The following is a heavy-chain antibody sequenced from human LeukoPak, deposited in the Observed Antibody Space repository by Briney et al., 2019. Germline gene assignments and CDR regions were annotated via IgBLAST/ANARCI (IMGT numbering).Heavy chain of an antibody. CDR2: INHSGST. V-gene: IGHV4-34*01. CDR1: GGSFSGYY. CDR3: ASGRAAAGVSGVDY. Sequence: SETLSLTCAVYGGSFSGYYWSWIRQPPGKGLEWIGEINHSGSTNCNPSLKSRVTISVDTSKNQFSLKLSSVTAADTAVYYCASGRAAAGVSGVDYWGQGTLVTVSS. J-gene: IGHJ4*02. D-gene: IGHD6-13*01.